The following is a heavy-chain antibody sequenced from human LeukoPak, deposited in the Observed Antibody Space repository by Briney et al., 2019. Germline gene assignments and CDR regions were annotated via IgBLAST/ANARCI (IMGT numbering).Heavy chain of an antibody. J-gene: IGHJ6*02. V-gene: IGHV3-48*01. Sequence: PGGSLRLSCAASGFTFSSYSMNWVRQAPGKGLEWVSYISSSSSTIYYADSVKGRFIISRDNAKNSLYLQMNSLRAEDAAVYYCARRGLDYYYGMDVWGQGTTVTVSS. CDR2: ISSSSSTI. CDR1: GFTFSSYS. CDR3: ARRGLDYYYGMDV.